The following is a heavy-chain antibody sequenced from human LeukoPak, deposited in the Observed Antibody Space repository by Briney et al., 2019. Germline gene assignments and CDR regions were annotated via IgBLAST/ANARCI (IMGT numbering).Heavy chain of an antibody. V-gene: IGHV4-59*08. D-gene: IGHD3-9*01. CDR1: GGSISSYY. Sequence: PSETLSLTCTVSGGSISSYYWSWIRQPPGKGLEWIGYIYYSGSTNYNPSLKSRVTISVDTSKNQFSLKLSSVTAADTAVYYCARLYYDTLTGYLFDYWGQGTLVTVSS. CDR3: ARLYYDTLTGYLFDY. CDR2: IYYSGST. J-gene: IGHJ4*02.